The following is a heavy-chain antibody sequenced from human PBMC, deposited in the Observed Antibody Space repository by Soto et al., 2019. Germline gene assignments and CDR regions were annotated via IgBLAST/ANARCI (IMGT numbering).Heavy chain of an antibody. Sequence: GGSLRLSCAASGFTFSSYEMDWVRQAPGKGLEWVAYMSGSGGTIWYADSVKGRFTISRDNAKNSLYLQMNSLRAEDTAVYYCAKMGISTTSSFDNWGQGILVTVSS. CDR3: AKMGISTTSSFDN. J-gene: IGHJ4*02. CDR1: GFTFSSYE. CDR2: MSGSGGTI. V-gene: IGHV3-48*03. D-gene: IGHD1-26*01.